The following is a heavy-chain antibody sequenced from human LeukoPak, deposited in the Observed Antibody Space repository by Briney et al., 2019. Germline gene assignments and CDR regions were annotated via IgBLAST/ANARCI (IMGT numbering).Heavy chain of an antibody. CDR3: AGRWFGEFDY. Sequence: GGSLRLSCAASGFTFSDYYMSWIRQAPGKGLEWGSYISSSGSTIYYADSVKGRFTISRNNAKNSLYLQMNSLSAEDTAVYYCAGRWFGEFDYWGQGTLVTVSS. D-gene: IGHD3-10*01. CDR2: ISSSGSTI. V-gene: IGHV3-11*01. J-gene: IGHJ4*02. CDR1: GFTFSDYY.